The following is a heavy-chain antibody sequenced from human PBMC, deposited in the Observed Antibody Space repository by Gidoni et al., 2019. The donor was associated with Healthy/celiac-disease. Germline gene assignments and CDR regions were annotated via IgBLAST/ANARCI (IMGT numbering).Heavy chain of an antibody. CDR2: IYYSGST. Sequence: KGLEWIGSIYYSGSTYYNPSLKSRVTISVDTSKNQFSLKLSSVTAADTAVYYCARWVAARPINYWGQGTLVTVSS. D-gene: IGHD6-6*01. J-gene: IGHJ4*02. V-gene: IGHV4-39*01. CDR3: ARWVAARPINY.